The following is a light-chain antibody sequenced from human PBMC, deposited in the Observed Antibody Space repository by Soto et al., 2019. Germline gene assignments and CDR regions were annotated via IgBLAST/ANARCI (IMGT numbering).Light chain of an antibody. CDR1: SRDIGAYNL. J-gene: IGLJ2*01. Sequence: QSALTQPASVSGSPGQSITISCSGTSRDIGAYNLVSWYQQPPGKAPKLLIYEVRNRPPGISYRFSGSKSGTTASLTISSLLPEDEADYYCSAYTARSTLVFGGGTKLTVL. CDR3: SAYTARSTLV. CDR2: EVR. V-gene: IGLV2-14*01.